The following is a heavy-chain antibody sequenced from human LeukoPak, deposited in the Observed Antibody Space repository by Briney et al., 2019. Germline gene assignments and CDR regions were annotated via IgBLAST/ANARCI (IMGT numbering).Heavy chain of an antibody. CDR3: ASAHTIFWEFDAFDI. CDR2: ITSSSTI. CDR1: GFTFSSYS. Sequence: PGGSLRLSCAASGFTFSSYSMNWVRQAPRKGLEWVSSITSSSTIYDAESVKGRFTISRDNAKNSLYLQMNRLRDEDTAVYFFASAHTIFWEFDAFDIWGRGTMVTVSS. D-gene: IGHD3-3*01. V-gene: IGHV3-69-1*01. J-gene: IGHJ3*02.